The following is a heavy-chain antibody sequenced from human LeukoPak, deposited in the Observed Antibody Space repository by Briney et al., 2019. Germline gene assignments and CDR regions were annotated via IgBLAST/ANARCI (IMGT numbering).Heavy chain of an antibody. D-gene: IGHD3-22*01. V-gene: IGHV4-59*08. J-gene: IGHJ4*02. CDR3: ARLESGVLGDPYYYDSTGYYYRGYFDS. CDR1: GGSISSYF. CDR2: INDSGSS. Sequence: SETLSLISTIPGGSISSYFCSWNRQSPGKGLERIGYINDSGSSKYNPSLKSRVTMSPDMSKNQFSLKLSSVTAADTAVYYCARLESGVLGDPYYYDSTGYYYRGYFDSWGQGTLVTVSS.